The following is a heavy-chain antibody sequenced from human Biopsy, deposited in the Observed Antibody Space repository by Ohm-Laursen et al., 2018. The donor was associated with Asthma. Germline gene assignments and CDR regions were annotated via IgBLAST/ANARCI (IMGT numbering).Heavy chain of an antibody. V-gene: IGHV4-59*07. CDR1: GGSISSFY. CDR3: VRAVRNEQWLAPFDY. D-gene: IGHD6-19*01. J-gene: IGHJ4*02. Sequence: SDTLSLTCSVYGGSISSFYWSWIRQSPEKGLEWMGYVYWTGSTNYNPSLKSRITMSVDTSKNRMFLELTSVTAADTATYYCVRAVRNEQWLAPFDYWGQGTLVTVSS. CDR2: VYWTGST.